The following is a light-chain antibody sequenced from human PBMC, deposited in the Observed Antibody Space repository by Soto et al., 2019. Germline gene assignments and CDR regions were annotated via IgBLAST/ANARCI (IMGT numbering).Light chain of an antibody. Sequence: QSVLTKPPAVSGAPGQRISISCTGGSSNIGAGYPVHWYQQLPGTAPKLLLFGNTIRPSGVPDRFSGSRSGLAITGLQAEDEADYYCQSYDSSLSGYVFGTGTKVTI. J-gene: IGLJ1*01. V-gene: IGLV1-40*01. CDR1: SSNIGAGYP. CDR3: QSYDSSLSGYV. CDR2: GNT.